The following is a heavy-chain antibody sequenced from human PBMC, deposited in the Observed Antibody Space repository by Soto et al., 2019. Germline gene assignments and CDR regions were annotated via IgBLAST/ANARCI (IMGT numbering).Heavy chain of an antibody. CDR3: ARLRYYGMDV. D-gene: IGHD2-15*01. J-gene: IGHJ6*02. V-gene: IGHV3-48*02. CDR1: QFTFSTFD. CDR2: ISSGRRTI. Sequence: PGGSLRLSCGASQFTFSTFDMNWVRQAPGKGLEWISYISSGRRTISYADSVKGRFTISRDNAKNSLYLQMNSLRDEDTAVYYCARLRYYGMDVWGQGPTVTVS.